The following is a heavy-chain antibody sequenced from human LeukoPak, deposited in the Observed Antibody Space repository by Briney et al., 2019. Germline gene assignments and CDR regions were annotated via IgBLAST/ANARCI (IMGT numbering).Heavy chain of an antibody. J-gene: IGHJ4*02. V-gene: IGHV3-23*01. D-gene: IGHD2-15*01. Sequence: GGSLRLSCAASGFPFSTYAMSWVRQAPGKGLEWVSSIRGSDGSTYYADSVKGRFTISRDNSKNTVYLQMDSLRAEDTAIYYCAKTTTGYSSGRYPAWPIDYWGQGTPVTVSS. CDR2: IRGSDGST. CDR1: GFPFSTYA. CDR3: AKTTTGYSSGRYPAWPIDY.